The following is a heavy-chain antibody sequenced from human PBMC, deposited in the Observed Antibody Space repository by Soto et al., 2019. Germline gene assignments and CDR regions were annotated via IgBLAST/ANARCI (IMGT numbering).Heavy chain of an antibody. V-gene: IGHV3-23*01. CDR1: GFTFSSYA. J-gene: IGHJ4*02. D-gene: IGHD2-21*02. Sequence: GGLRLSCAASGFTFSSYAMSWVRQAPGKGLEWVSAISDSGDSTYYADSVKGRFTISRDNSKNTLYLQMNSLRAEDTAVYYCAKAYCGGDCPLLFDYWGQGTLVTVSS. CDR3: AKAYCGGDCPLLFDY. CDR2: ISDSGDST.